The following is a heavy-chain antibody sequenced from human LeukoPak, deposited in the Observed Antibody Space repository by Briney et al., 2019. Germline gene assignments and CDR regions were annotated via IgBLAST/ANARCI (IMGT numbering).Heavy chain of an antibody. V-gene: IGHV3-7*05. CDR3: ARRGTSSSWAHFDY. CDR2: IKQDGSEK. D-gene: IGHD6-13*01. Sequence: GGSLRLSWAASGFTFSSYWMTWVRQAPGQGLEWVAKIKQDGSEKYYVDSVKGRFTISRDNAKNSLYLQMNSLGAEDTAVYYCARRGTSSSWAHFDYWGQGTLVTVCS. CDR1: GFTFSSYW. J-gene: IGHJ4*02.